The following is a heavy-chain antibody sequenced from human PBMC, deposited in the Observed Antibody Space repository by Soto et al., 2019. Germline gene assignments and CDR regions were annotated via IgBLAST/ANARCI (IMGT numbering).Heavy chain of an antibody. Sequence: ASVKVSCKASGYTFTGYYMHWVRPAPGQGLEWMGWINPNSGGTNYAQKFQGRVTMTRDTSISTAYMELSRLRSDDTAVYYCARGPPYYYDSSGEAPWGQGTLVTVSS. CDR1: GYTFTGYY. V-gene: IGHV1-2*02. D-gene: IGHD3-22*01. CDR2: INPNSGGT. CDR3: ARGPPYYYDSSGEAP. J-gene: IGHJ4*02.